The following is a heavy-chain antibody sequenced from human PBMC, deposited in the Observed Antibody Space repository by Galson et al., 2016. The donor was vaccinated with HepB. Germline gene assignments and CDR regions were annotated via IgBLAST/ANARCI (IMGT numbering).Heavy chain of an antibody. D-gene: IGHD6-13*01. CDR2: IIPFIGTA. Sequence: SVKVSCKAFGGVFSSYTVNWVRQAPGQGLEWMGGIIPFIGTANYAQKFQGRVTITAGESTSTAYMELSRLRSEDTAVYYCASSPPGYSSSWYVYWGQGTLVTVSS. V-gene: IGHV1-69*13. J-gene: IGHJ4*02. CDR3: ASSPPGYSSSWYVY. CDR1: GGVFSSYT.